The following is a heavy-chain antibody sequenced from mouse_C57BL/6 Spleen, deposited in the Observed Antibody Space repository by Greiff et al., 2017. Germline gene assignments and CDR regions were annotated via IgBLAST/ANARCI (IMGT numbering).Heavy chain of an antibody. Sequence: VQLKESGPELVKPGASVKMSCKASGYTFTDYNMHWVKQSHGKSLEWIGYINPNNGGTSYNQKFKGKATLTVNKSYSTAYMELRSLTSEDSAVYYCARGWGYFDYWGQGTTLTVSS. CDR2: INPNNGGT. J-gene: IGHJ2*01. D-gene: IGHD2-3*01. CDR1: GYTFTDYN. CDR3: ARGWGYFDY. V-gene: IGHV1-22*01.